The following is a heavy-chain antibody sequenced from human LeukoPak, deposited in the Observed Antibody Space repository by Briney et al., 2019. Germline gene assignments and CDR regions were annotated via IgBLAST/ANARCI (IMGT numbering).Heavy chain of an antibody. J-gene: IGHJ4*02. V-gene: IGHV4-38-2*02. CDR3: TRNAAYCLDF. D-gene: IGHD2-21*01. CDR1: GYSISSGYY. Sequence: PSETLSLTCTVSGYSISSGYYWGWIRQPPGKGLEWIGSIYHSGSTYYNPSLKSRVTISVDTSKNQFSLKLSSVTAADTAVYYCTRNAAYCLDFWGQGTPVTVSS. CDR2: IYHSGST.